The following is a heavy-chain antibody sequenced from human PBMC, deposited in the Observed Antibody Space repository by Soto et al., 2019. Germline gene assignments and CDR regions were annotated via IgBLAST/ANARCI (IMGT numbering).Heavy chain of an antibody. CDR3: ARDVVSVRGVIIRVSFYYGMDV. Sequence: GSLRLSCAASGFTFSSYWMSWVRQAPGKGLEWVANIKQDGSEKYYVDSVKGRFTISRDNAKNSLYLQMNVLRAEDTAVYYCARDVVSVRGVIIRVSFYYGMDVWGQGTTVTVSS. J-gene: IGHJ6*02. CDR2: IKQDGSEK. V-gene: IGHV3-7*01. D-gene: IGHD3-10*01. CDR1: GFTFSSYW.